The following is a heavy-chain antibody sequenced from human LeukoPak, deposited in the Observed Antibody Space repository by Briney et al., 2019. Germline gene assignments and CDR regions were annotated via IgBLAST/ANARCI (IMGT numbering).Heavy chain of an antibody. V-gene: IGHV5-51*01. D-gene: IGHD3-22*01. CDR2: IYPGDSDT. J-gene: IGHJ4*02. CDR3: ARQADDGSGYPSYYFDS. CDR1: GYSFTSYW. Sequence: RGESLKISCKGSGYSFTSYWIGWVRQMPGKGLEWMGIIYPGDSDTRYSPSFQGQVTISADKSISTAYLQWSSLKASDTAMYYCARQADDGSGYPSYYFDSWGQGTLVIVSS.